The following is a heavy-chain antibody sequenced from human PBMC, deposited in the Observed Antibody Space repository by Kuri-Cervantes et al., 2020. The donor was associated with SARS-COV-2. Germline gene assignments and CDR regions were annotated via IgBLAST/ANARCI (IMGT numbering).Heavy chain of an antibody. CDR3: ATDPYGDYLLDYYYGMDV. CDR1: GYTLTELS. V-gene: IGHV1-24*01. J-gene: IGHJ6*02. CDR2: FDPEDGET. Sequence: ASVKVSCKVSGYTLTELSMHWVRQAPGKGLEWMGGFDPEDGETIYAQKFQGRVTTTRDTSISTAYMELSRLRSDDTAVYYCATDPYGDYLLDYYYGMDVWGQGTTVTVSS. D-gene: IGHD4-17*01.